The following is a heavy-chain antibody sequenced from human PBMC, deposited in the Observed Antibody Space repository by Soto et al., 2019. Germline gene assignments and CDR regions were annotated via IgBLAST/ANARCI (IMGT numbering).Heavy chain of an antibody. Sequence: GGSLRLSCAASGFTFSSYAMHWVRQAPGKGLEWVAVISYDGSNKYYADSVKGRFTISRDNSKNTLYLQMNSLRAEDTAVYYCARDRYSCGYVSYNWFDPWGQGTLVTVSS. D-gene: IGHD5-18*01. CDR3: ARDRYSCGYVSYNWFDP. CDR2: ISYDGSNK. V-gene: IGHV3-30-3*01. CDR1: GFTFSSYA. J-gene: IGHJ5*02.